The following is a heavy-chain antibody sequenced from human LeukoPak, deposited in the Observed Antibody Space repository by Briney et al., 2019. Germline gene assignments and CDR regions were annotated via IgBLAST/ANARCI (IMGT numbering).Heavy chain of an antibody. D-gene: IGHD3-3*01. CDR2: IYYSGST. Sequence: SSETLSLTCTVSGGSISSYYWSWIRQPPGKGLEWIGYIYYSGSTNYNPSLKSRVTISVDTSKNQFSLKLSSVTAADTAVYYCARRSGNEYYFDYWGQGTLVTVSS. CDR3: ARRSGNEYYFDY. J-gene: IGHJ4*02. CDR1: GGSISSYY. V-gene: IGHV4-59*01.